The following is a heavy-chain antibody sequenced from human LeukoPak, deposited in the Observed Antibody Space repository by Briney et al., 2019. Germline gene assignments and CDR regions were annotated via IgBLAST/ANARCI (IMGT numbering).Heavy chain of an antibody. CDR2: VYPSGST. D-gene: IGHD3/OR15-3a*01. CDR1: GGSISSYY. V-gene: IGHV4-4*07. J-gene: IGHJ5*02. Sequence: PSETLSLTCTVSGGSISSYYWNWIRQPAGEGLEWIGRVYPSGSTNYNPSLKSRVTLSIDTSKNQFSLNLNSVTAADTAVYYCAGLHFAASEEFDPWGQGILVTVSS. CDR3: AGLHFAASEEFDP.